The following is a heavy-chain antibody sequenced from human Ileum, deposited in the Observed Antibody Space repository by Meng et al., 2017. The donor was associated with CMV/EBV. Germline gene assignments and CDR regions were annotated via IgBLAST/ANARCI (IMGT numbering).Heavy chain of an antibody. D-gene: IGHD4-17*01. CDR2: ISSSDGRT. CDR3: ANSGLRA. J-gene: IGHJ4*02. CDR1: TFTLNNYG. Sequence: LRLSCAASTFTLNNYGMNWVRQAPGKGLEWVSGISSSDGRTYYADSVRGHFTISRDNSKNTLFLQMNSLRVEDTAVYYCANSGLRAWGQGTLVTVSS. V-gene: IGHV3-23*01.